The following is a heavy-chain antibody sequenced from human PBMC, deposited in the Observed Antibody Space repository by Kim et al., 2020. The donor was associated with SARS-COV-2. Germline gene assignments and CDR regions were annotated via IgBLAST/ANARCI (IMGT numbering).Heavy chain of an antibody. Sequence: GRFTISRDNSKNTLYLQMNSLRAEDTAVYYCARDGGCSGGSCYSESQMSDWGQGTLVTVSS. CDR3: ARDGGCSGGSCYSESQMSD. V-gene: IGHV3-30*07. D-gene: IGHD2-15*01. J-gene: IGHJ4*02.